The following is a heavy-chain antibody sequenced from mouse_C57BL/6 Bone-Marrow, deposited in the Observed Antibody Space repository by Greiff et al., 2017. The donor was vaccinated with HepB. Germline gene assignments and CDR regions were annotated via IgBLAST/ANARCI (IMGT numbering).Heavy chain of an antibody. CDR3: ARSEYGSRFAY. Sequence: QVQLQQPGAELVKPGASVKLSCKASGYTFTSYWMHWVKQRPGQGLEWIGMIHPNSGSTNYNEKFKSKATLTVDKSSSTAYMQLSSLTSEDSAVYYCARSEYGSRFAYWGKGALVTVSA. D-gene: IGHD1-1*01. CDR2: IHPNSGST. V-gene: IGHV1-64*01. J-gene: IGHJ3*01. CDR1: GYTFTSYW.